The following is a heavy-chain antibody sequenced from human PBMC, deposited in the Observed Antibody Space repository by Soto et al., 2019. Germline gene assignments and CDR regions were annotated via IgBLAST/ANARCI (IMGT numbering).Heavy chain of an antibody. D-gene: IGHD6-13*01. J-gene: IGHJ4*02. CDR1: CGSISSYY. CDR3: ARQAYSSHFDY. Sequence: SDTLSLTCTVSCGSISSYYGIWILPPPGKGLEWIGYIYYSGSTNYNPSLKSRVTISVDTSKNQFSLKLSSVTAADTAVYYCARQAYSSHFDYWGQGTLVTVSS. V-gene: IGHV4-59*08. CDR2: IYYSGST.